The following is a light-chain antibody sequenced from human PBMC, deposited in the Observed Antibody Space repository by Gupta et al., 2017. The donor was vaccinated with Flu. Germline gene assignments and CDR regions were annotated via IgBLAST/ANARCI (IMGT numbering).Light chain of an antibody. Sequence: GTISCTGSSSNIGAGYDVHLYQLRPGTAPKLLIYGHSNRHSGVPDRFSGSKSGTSATLAITGLQAEEVADYYCQSDDSSLSCWVFGGGTKLTVL. CDR3: QSDDSSLSCWV. J-gene: IGLJ3*02. CDR2: GHS. V-gene: IGLV1-40*01. CDR1: SSNIGAGYD.